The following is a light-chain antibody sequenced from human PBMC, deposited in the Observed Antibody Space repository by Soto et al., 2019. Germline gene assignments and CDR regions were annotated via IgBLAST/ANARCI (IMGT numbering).Light chain of an antibody. Sequence: QSVLTQPASVSGSPGQSFTISCTGTSSDVGAYHSVSWYQQHPGKAQKLIIFDVSNRPSVVSDRFSGSKSGNTASLTISGLQAEDEADYYCTSFTDTGTVIFGGGTKVTVL. CDR1: SSDVGAYHS. CDR2: DVS. V-gene: IGLV2-14*03. J-gene: IGLJ2*01. CDR3: TSFTDTGTVI.